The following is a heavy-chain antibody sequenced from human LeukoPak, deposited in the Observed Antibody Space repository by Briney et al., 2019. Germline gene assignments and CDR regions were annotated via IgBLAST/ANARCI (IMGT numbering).Heavy chain of an antibody. Sequence: GGSLRLSCVASGFSFSSYWMAWVRQAPGKGLEWVANIKFDGSHKYYVDSVKGRFTISRDNAKNSVYLQMNSLRVDDTAVYFCASSHDSSGNDWGQGTMVTVSS. D-gene: IGHD3-22*01. CDR2: IKFDGSHK. V-gene: IGHV3-7*01. J-gene: IGHJ4*02. CDR1: GFSFSSYW. CDR3: ASSHDSSGND.